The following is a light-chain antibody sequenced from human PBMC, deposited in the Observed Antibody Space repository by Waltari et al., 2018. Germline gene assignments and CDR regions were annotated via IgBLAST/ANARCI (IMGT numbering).Light chain of an antibody. J-gene: IGLJ3*02. V-gene: IGLV1-40*01. CDR3: QSFDNNLSGSV. CDR1: SSHFGAGYD. CDR2: GNT. Sequence: QSVLTQPPSMSGAPGQKVTIPCTGGSSHFGAGYDDHWYQQFPGAAPKLLISGNTNRASGVPGRFSGSKSGTSASLAIAGLQSEDEAVYYCQSFDNNLSGSVFGGGTKLTVL.